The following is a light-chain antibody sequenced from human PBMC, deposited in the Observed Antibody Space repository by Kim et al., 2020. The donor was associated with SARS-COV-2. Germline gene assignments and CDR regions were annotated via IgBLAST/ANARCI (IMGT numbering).Light chain of an antibody. V-gene: IGKV3-20*01. CDR3: QQYSSSPAT. CDR1: QSVSTNY. CDR2: GAS. J-gene: IGKJ1*01. Sequence: SPGARATPSCRTSQSVSTNYLAWYQQKPGQAPRLLIYGASSRATGIPDRFSGSGSGTDFTLTITRLEPEDFAVYYCQQYSSSPATFGQGTKVDIK.